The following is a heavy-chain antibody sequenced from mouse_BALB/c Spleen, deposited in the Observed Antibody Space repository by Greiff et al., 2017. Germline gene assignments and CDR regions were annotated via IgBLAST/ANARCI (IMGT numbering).Heavy chain of an antibody. CDR2: ISDGGSYT. CDR1: GFTFSDYY. D-gene: IGHD2-10*02. V-gene: IGHV5-4*02. Sequence: DVHLVESGGGLVKPGGSLKLSCAASGFTFSDYYMYWVRQTPEKRLEWVATISDGGSYTYYPDSVKGRFTISRDNAKNNLYLQMSSLKSEDTAMYYCARGEYGNYLAYWGQGTLVTVSA. J-gene: IGHJ3*01. CDR3: ARGEYGNYLAY.